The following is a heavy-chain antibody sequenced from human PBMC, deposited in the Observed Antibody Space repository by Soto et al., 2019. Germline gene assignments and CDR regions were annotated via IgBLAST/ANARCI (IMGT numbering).Heavy chain of an antibody. D-gene: IGHD3-3*01. V-gene: IGHV1-18*01. Sequence: ATVKVSCKAPGYTFNSNGISWVRQAPGQGLEWMGWISAYNGNTNYAQKLQGRVTMTTDTSTSTAYMELRSLRSDDTAVYYCARESITIFGVVTMLDAFYIWG. CDR2: ISAYNGNT. CDR3: ARESITIFGVVTMLDAFYI. CDR1: GYTFNSNG. J-gene: IGHJ3*02.